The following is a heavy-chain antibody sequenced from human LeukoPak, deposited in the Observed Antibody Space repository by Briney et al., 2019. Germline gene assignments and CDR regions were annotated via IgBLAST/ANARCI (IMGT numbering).Heavy chain of an antibody. CDR1: GGSISSYY. D-gene: IGHD3-10*01. CDR3: ARHLDYYGSGSYEY. V-gene: IGHV4-59*08. J-gene: IGHJ4*02. Sequence: SETLSLTCIVSGGSISSYYWSWIRQPPGKGLEWIGYISYSGSTNYNPSLKSRVTISVDTSKSQFSLKLSSVTAADTAVYYCARHLDYYGSGSYEYWGQGTLVTVPS. CDR2: ISYSGST.